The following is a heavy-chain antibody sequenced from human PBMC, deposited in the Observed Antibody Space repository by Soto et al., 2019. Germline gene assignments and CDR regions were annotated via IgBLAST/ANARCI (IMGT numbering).Heavy chain of an antibody. CDR3: ARMGYYYDSSGPFDI. CDR2: IYPGDSDT. V-gene: IGHV5-51*01. J-gene: IGHJ3*02. D-gene: IGHD3-22*01. Sequence: PGESLKISCKGSGYSFTSYWIGWVRQMPGKGLEWMGIIYPGDSDTRYSPSFQGQVSISADKSISTAYLQWSSLKASDTAMYYCARMGYYYDSSGPFDIWGQGTMVTVSS. CDR1: GYSFTSYW.